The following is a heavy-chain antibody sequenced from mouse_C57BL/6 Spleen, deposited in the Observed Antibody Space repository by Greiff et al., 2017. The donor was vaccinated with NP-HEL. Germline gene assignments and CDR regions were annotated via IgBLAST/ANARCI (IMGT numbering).Heavy chain of an antibody. J-gene: IGHJ4*01. Sequence: EVKLVESGGGLVKPGGSLKLSCAASGFTFSDYGMHWVRQAPEKGLEWVAYISSGSSTIYYVDTVKGRFTISRDNAKNTLFLQMTSLRSEDTAMYYCARPLDSSYAMDYWGQGTSVTVSS. V-gene: IGHV5-17*01. CDR3: ARPLDSSYAMDY. CDR2: ISSGSSTI. CDR1: GFTFSDYG. D-gene: IGHD3-2*01.